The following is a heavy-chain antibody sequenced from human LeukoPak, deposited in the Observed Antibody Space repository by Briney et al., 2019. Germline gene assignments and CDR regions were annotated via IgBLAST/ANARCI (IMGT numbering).Heavy chain of an antibody. CDR2: IIPLFRTA. CDR1: GGAFSSSA. V-gene: IGHV1-69*01. CDR3: AIGHGCNAPIYY. D-gene: IGHD4-23*01. Sequence: SVKVSFKSSGGAFSSSAITWVRQARGQGLEWMGGIIPLFRTANYAQKFRGRVTFTADGPRSTAYMDLSSLTSDDTAVYYCAIGHGCNAPIYYWGQGTLVTVSS. J-gene: IGHJ4*02.